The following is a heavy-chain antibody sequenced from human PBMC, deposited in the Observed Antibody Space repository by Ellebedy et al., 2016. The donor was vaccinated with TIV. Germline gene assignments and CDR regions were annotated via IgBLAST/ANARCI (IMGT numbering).Heavy chain of an antibody. CDR1: GVTVSSNN. J-gene: IGHJ4*02. CDR3: ARRRGGGWSFDY. V-gene: IGHV3-66*01. Sequence: GGSLRLSCTAPGVTVSSNNMNWVHQAPGKGLEWVSLFYGGSTTHYADSVKGRFTIFRDNSKNTLYLQMNSLRAEDTAVYYCARRRGGGWSFDYWGQGTLVTVSS. D-gene: IGHD6-19*01. CDR2: FYGGSTT.